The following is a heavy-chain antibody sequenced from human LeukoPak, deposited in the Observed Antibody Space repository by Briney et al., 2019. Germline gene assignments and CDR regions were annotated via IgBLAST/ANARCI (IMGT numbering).Heavy chain of an antibody. D-gene: IGHD3-22*01. CDR3: ARDLEDYYDSSGYSLDY. Sequence: PGGSLRLSCAASGFTFSSYWMHWVHQAPGKGLVWVSRINSDGSSTSYADSVKGRFTISRDNAKNTLYLQMNSLRAEDTAVYYCARDLEDYYDSSGYSLDYWGLGTLVTVSS. CDR2: INSDGSST. J-gene: IGHJ4*02. CDR1: GFTFSSYW. V-gene: IGHV3-74*01.